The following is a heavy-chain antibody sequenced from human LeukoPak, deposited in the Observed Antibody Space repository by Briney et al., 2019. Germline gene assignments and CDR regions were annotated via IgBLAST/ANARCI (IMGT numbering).Heavy chain of an antibody. CDR1: GYTFTSYG. V-gene: IGHV1-18*01. CDR3: VNSGLYDY. J-gene: IGHJ4*02. D-gene: IGHD5-12*01. CDR2: ISAYNGNT. Sequence: GASVKVSCKASGYTFTSYGISWVRQAPGQGLEWMGGISAYNGNTNYAQRLQGRVTMTTDTYTSTAYMELRSLRSDDTAVYYCVNSGLYDYWGQGTLVTVSS.